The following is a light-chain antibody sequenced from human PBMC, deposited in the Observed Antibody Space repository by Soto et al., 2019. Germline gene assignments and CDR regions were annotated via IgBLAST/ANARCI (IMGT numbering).Light chain of an antibody. Sequence: QSALTQPASVSGSPGQSITISCTGANNDIGGFNYVSWYQQHPGKAPKLIIFDVSNRPSGVSNRFSGSKSGNTASLTISGLQAEDETYYYCSSFTRSSTLVFGGGTKLTVL. J-gene: IGLJ2*01. CDR3: SSFTRSSTLV. CDR1: NNDIGGFNY. V-gene: IGLV2-14*03. CDR2: DVS.